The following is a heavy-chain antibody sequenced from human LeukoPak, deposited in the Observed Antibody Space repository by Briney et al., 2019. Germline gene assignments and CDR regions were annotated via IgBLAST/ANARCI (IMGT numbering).Heavy chain of an antibody. J-gene: IGHJ4*02. CDR2: IRSKANSYAT. Sequence: GGSLRLSCATSGFTFSGSAIHWVRQASGKGLEWVGRIRSKANSYATTDVASVRGRFSISRDDSKNTAYLQMNGLKTEDTAVYYCTRPSYDSSVSGVVYWGQGTLVTVSS. CDR1: GFTFSGSA. V-gene: IGHV3-73*01. CDR3: TRPSYDSSVSGVVY. D-gene: IGHD3-22*01.